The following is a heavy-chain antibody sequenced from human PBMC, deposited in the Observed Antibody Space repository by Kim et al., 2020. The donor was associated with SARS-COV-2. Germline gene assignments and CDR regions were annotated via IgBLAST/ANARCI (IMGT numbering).Heavy chain of an antibody. CDR1: GDSINSTRW. D-gene: IGHD3-10*01. J-gene: IGHJ3*02. CDR2: IYYSGTT. V-gene: IGHV4-4*02. CDR3: TRGSRNFRWLFDI. Sequence: SETLSLNCDVSGDSINSTRWWSWVRQPPGKGLEWIGEIYYSGTTTYNPSLKSRVNMTIDNSKKQISLKVTSVTATDTAVYYCTRGSRNFRWLFDIWGQGTMVTVSS.